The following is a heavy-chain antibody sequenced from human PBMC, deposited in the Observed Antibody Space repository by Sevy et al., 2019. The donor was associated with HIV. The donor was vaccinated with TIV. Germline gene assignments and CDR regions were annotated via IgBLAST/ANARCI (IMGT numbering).Heavy chain of an antibody. CDR2: VSFDGGSK. D-gene: IGHD3-16*01. Sequence: WGSLRLSCEASGFTFNNFPIHWVRQAPGKGLEWVAVVSFDGGSKYYADSVRGRFTVSRDNSKNTVYLQLNSLRAEDTAVYYCVRERARSITFDIWGQGTLVTVSS. V-gene: IGHV3-30-3*01. CDR3: VRERARSITFDI. CDR1: GFTFNNFP. J-gene: IGHJ3*02.